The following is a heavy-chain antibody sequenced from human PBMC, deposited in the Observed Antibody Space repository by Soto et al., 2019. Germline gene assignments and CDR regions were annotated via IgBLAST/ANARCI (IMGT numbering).Heavy chain of an antibody. CDR2: IYYSGST. D-gene: IGHD5-12*01. Sequence: SETLSLTCAVYGGSCSSYYWSWIRQPPGKGLEWIGYIYYSGSTNYNPSLKSRVTISVDTPKNQFSLKLTSVTAADTAVYYCARGVATIGPWGQGTLVTVSS. CDR3: ARGVATIGP. J-gene: IGHJ5*02. CDR1: GGSCSSYY. V-gene: IGHV4-59*01.